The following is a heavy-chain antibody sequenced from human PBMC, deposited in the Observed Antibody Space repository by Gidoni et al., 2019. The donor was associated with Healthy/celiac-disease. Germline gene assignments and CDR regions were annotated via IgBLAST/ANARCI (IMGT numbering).Heavy chain of an antibody. CDR1: GFTFSSDG. J-gene: IGHJ5*02. CDR3: ARDRRHFGGGVILALKNNWFDP. CDR2: IWYDGRNK. V-gene: IGHV3-33*01. Sequence: QVQLVESGGGVVQPGRSLRRACAASGFTFSSDGMHRVSQAPGKGLEWVAVIWYDGRNKYYADSVKGRFTISRDNSKNTLYLQMNSLRAEDTAVYYCARDRRHFGGGVILALKNNWFDPWGQGTLVTVSS. D-gene: IGHD3-16*02.